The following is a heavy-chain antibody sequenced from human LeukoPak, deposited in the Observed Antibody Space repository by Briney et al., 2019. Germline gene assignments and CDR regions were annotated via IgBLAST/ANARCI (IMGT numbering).Heavy chain of an antibody. CDR3: ARGQGPRLPPWDYYGMDV. Sequence: GGSLRLSCAASGFTFSSYAMHWVRQAPGKGLEWVAVISYDGSNKYYADSVKGRFTISRDNSKNTLYLQMNSLRAEDTAVYYCARGQGPRLPPWDYYGMDVWGQGTTVTVSS. CDR1: GFTFSSYA. V-gene: IGHV3-30-3*01. J-gene: IGHJ6*02. CDR2: ISYDGSNK. D-gene: IGHD6-25*01.